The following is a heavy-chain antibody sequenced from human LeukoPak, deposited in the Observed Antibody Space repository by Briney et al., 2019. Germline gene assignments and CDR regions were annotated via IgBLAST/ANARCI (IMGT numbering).Heavy chain of an antibody. J-gene: IGHJ4*02. CDR1: GSSFSGHW. D-gene: IGHD6-6*01. Sequence: GGSLRLSCTASGSSFSGHWMHWARQLPGKGLVWVSRISPTGSTTSYADSVKGRFTVSRDNAKNTLYLQVNNLRAEDTAVYYCARGPNSNWSGLDFWGQGTLLTVSS. CDR3: ARGPNSNWSGLDF. V-gene: IGHV3-74*01. CDR2: ISPTGSTT.